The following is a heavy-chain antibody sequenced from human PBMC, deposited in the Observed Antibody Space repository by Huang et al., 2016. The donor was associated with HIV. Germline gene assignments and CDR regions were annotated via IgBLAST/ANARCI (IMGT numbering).Heavy chain of an antibody. V-gene: IGHV1-8*01. CDR1: GYTFTNYD. D-gene: IGHD3-10*01. CDR2: MNHKIGNV. J-gene: IGHJ3*01. Sequence: QIQLAQSGAEVKKPGASVKVSCKASGYTFTNYDINWVRQASGQGLELMGWMNHKIGNVAYTKKFQGRVAILRNRSINTSYLEVTSLTSEDTAVYYCARGFGINYNHEAFDVWGQGTMVTVSS. CDR3: ARGFGINYNHEAFDV.